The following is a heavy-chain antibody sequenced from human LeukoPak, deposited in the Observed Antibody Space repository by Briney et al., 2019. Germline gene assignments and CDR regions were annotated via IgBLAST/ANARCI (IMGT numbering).Heavy chain of an antibody. CDR2: IYYSGST. V-gene: IGHV4-59*01. J-gene: IGHJ5*02. CDR1: GGSISSYY. Sequence: ASETLSLTCTVSGGSISSYYWSWIRQPLGKGLEWIGYIYYSGSTNYNPSPKSRVTISVDTSKNQFSLKLSSVTAADTAVYYCARVGPYDFWSGYSTYNWFDPWGQGTLVTVSS. D-gene: IGHD3-3*01. CDR3: ARVGPYDFWSGYSTYNWFDP.